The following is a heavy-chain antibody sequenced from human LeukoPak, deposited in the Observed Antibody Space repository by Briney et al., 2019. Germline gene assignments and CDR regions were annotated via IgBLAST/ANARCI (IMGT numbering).Heavy chain of an antibody. V-gene: IGHV1-18*01. J-gene: IGHJ4*02. Sequence: ASVKVSCKASGDTFSSYGFSWVRQAPGQGLEWMGWISPYNANTNYAQKLQGRVTMTKDTSTSTAYMELRSLRSEDTAVYYCARDNDSRDPPHFDYWGQGTLVTVSS. CDR1: GDTFSSYG. CDR2: ISPYNANT. D-gene: IGHD3-16*01. CDR3: ARDNDSRDPPHFDY.